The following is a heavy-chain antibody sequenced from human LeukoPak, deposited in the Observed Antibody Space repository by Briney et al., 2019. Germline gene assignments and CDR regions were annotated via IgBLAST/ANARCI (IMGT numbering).Heavy chain of an antibody. J-gene: IGHJ6*03. Sequence: ASVKVSCKASGGTFSSYAISWVRQAPGQGLEWMGGIIPIFGTANYAQKFQGRVTITTDESTSTAYMELSSLRSEDTAVDYCARAGPRDLYNSSRCPSWYYYYMDVWGKGTTVTVSS. D-gene: IGHD6-13*01. CDR2: IIPIFGTA. CDR3: ARAGPRDLYNSSRCPSWYYYYMDV. V-gene: IGHV1-69*05. CDR1: GGTFSSYA.